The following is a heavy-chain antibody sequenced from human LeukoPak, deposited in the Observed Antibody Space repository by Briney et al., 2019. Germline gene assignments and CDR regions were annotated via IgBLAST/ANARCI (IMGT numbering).Heavy chain of an antibody. CDR3: ARSSPPRLYCGGDCFPLLFDY. V-gene: IGHV1-69*13. J-gene: IGHJ4*02. CDR2: IIPIFGTA. D-gene: IGHD2-21*02. CDR1: GGTFISYA. Sequence: SVKVSCKASGGTFISYAISWVRQAPGQGLEWMGGIIPIFGTANYAQKFQGRVTITADESTSTAYMELSSLRSEDTAVYYCARSSPPRLYCGGDCFPLLFDYWGQGTLVTVSS.